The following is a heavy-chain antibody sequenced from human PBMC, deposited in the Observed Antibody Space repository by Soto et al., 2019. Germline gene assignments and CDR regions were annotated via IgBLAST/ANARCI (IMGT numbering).Heavy chain of an antibody. D-gene: IGHD2-15*01. CDR1: GFTLGAYV. CDR2: ISADGRDL. Sequence: VGSLRLSCTASGFTLGAYVMHWVRQAQGKGPEWVAAISADGRDLFYAASVEGRFTISRDNSKNTLFLQMNSLTSEDTSVYSCAKSVPDPACRGSGCHRTFDYWGQGTLVTVSS. CDR3: AKSVPDPACRGSGCHRTFDY. J-gene: IGHJ4*02. V-gene: IGHV3-30*18.